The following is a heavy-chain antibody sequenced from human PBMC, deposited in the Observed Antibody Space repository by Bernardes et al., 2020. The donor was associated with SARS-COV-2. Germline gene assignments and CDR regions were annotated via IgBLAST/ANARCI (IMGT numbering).Heavy chain of an antibody. CDR2: ISYEGGRK. D-gene: IGHD3-10*01. J-gene: IGHJ4*02. CDR1: GFSFSNYG. V-gene: IGHV3-30*18. CDR3: VKRRSIFELWAGNFDF. Sequence: GGSLRLSCTASGFSFSNYGMHWVRQAPGKGLEWVAFISYEGGRKYYLDSLKGRFTVSRDFSKDTLYLQMNSLREDDTAVYYCVKRRSIFELWAGNFDFWGQGTLGTVSS.